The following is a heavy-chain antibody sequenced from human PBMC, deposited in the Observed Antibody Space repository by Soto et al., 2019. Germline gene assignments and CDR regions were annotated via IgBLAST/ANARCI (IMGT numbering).Heavy chain of an antibody. CDR2: IDPSDSQT. Sequence: PGESLKISCKGSGYSFAGYWITWVRQKPGKGLEWMGRIDPSDSQTYYSPSFRGHVTISVTKSITTVFLQWSSLRASDTAMEYGAIRVYDSDTGTNVQYYCDSCGQGTPVTVSS. CDR3: AIRVYDSDTGTNVQYYCDS. J-gene: IGHJ4*02. CDR1: GYSFAGYW. D-gene: IGHD2-8*01. V-gene: IGHV5-10-1*01.